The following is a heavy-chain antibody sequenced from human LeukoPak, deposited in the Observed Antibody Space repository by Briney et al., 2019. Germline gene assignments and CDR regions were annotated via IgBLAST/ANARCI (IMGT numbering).Heavy chain of an antibody. CDR3: ARVSSSSWPYGMDV. CDR1: GFTFSHYS. Sequence: GGSLRFSCAASGFTFSHYSMNWVRQAPGKGLEWVSYISSGSGTIYYADSVKGRFTISRDNAKNSLYLQMNSLRDEDTAVYSCARVSSSSWPYGMDVWGQGTTVTVSS. V-gene: IGHV3-48*02. D-gene: IGHD6-13*01. J-gene: IGHJ6*02. CDR2: ISSGSGTI.